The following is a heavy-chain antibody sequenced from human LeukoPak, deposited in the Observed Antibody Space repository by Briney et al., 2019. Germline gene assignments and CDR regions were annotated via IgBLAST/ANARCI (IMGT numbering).Heavy chain of an antibody. Sequence: SETLSLTCTVSGGSISSSRYHWGWTRQPPGKGLQWIGSIYYSGTTYYNPSLNSRVTTSRDTSKNQFSLQLNSVTAADTAVYYCVRHDGRSGGTMGAWDYWGQGSLVTVSS. CDR1: GGSISSSRYH. CDR3: VRHDGRSGGTMGAWDY. V-gene: IGHV4-39*01. J-gene: IGHJ4*02. CDR2: IYYSGTT. D-gene: IGHD1-1*01.